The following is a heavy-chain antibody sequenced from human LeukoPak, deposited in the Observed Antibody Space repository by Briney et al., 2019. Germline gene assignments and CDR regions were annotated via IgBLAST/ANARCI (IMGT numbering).Heavy chain of an antibody. V-gene: IGHV3-21*01. CDR3: AREIYSSSSFDY. J-gene: IGHJ4*02. D-gene: IGHD6-6*01. CDR2: ISSSSSYI. CDR1: GFXFSSYS. Sequence: GGSLRLSCEASGFXFSSYSMNWVRQAPGKGLEWVSSISSSSSYIYYADSVKGRFTISRDNAKNSLYLQMNSLRAEDTAVYYCAREIYSSSSFDYWGQGTLVTVSS.